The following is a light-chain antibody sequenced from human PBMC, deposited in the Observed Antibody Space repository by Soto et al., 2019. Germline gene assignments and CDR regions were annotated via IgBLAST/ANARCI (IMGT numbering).Light chain of an antibody. CDR3: TSYTSSSTLV. V-gene: IGLV2-14*01. Sequence: QSALTQPASVSGSPGQSITISCTGTISDVGGYNYVSWYQQHPGKAPKLMIYDVRNRPSGVSNRVSGSKSGNTASLTISGLQAEDEADYYCTSYTSSSTLVFGGGTKLTVL. CDR1: ISDVGGYNY. J-gene: IGLJ2*01. CDR2: DVR.